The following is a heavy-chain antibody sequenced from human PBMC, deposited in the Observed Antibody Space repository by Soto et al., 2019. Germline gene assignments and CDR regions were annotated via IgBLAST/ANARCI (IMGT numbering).Heavy chain of an antibody. CDR2: INTGTAST. Sequence: QVQLVQSGAEVKKPGASVKVSCKASGYSFSDYTMHWVRRAPGQPPEWMARINTGTASTEYSQKFQGRVTITRDTSATTAYMDLSSHRSEDTAVYYCARGPQDSYGMDVWGQGTTVTVS. CDR1: GYSFSDYT. V-gene: IGHV1-3*04. CDR3: ARGPQDSYGMDV. J-gene: IGHJ6*02.